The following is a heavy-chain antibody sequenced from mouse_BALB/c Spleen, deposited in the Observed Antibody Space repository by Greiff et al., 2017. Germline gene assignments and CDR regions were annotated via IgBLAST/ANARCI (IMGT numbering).Heavy chain of an antibody. D-gene: IGHD1-2*01. J-gene: IGHJ3*01. CDR1: GFSLTSSG. CDR3: ARDLATTATGGFAY. V-gene: IGHV2-9*02. Sequence: VMLVESGPGLVAPSQSLSITCTVSGFSLTSSGVHWVRQPPGKGLEWLGVIWAGGSTTYNSALMSRQSISKDNSKSQVFLKMNSLQTDDTAMYYCARDLATTATGGFAYWGQGTLVTVSA. CDR2: IWAGGST.